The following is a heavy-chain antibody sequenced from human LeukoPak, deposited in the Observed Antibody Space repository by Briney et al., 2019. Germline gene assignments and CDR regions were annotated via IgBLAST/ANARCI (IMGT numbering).Heavy chain of an antibody. V-gene: IGHV3-21*01. Sequence: GGSLRLSCAASGFTFSSYSMNWVRQAPGKGLEWVSSISSSSSYIYYADSVKGRFTISRDNAKNSLYLQMNSLRAEDTAVYYCAREVRYYDILTGYYRSYFDYWGQGTLDTVSS. D-gene: IGHD3-9*01. CDR2: ISSSSSYI. CDR3: AREVRYYDILTGYYRSYFDY. CDR1: GFTFSSYS. J-gene: IGHJ4*02.